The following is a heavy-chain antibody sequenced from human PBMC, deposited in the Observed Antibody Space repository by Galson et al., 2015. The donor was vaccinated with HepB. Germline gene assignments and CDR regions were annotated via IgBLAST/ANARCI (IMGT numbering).Heavy chain of an antibody. CDR1: GFTFTNYA. J-gene: IGHJ4*02. CDR3: AREDKNIFVAALDS. V-gene: IGHV3-23*01. D-gene: IGHD2-15*01. Sequence: SLRLSCAASGFTFTNYAMNWVRQAPGKGLEWVSDISGSGSRTSYADSVKGRFTISRDNSENIVYLQMKSLRADDTAVYYCAREDKNIFVAALDSWGQGTMVTISS. CDR2: ISGSGSRT.